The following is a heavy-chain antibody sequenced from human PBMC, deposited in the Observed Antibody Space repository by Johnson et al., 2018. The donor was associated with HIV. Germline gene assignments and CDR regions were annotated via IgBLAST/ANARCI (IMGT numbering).Heavy chain of an antibody. CDR2: IYSGGST. V-gene: IGHV3-NL1*01. Sequence: QVQLVESGGGVVQPGRSLRLSCAASGFTFSSYAMHWVRQAPGKGLEWVSVIYSGGSTYYADSVKGRFTISRDNSKNTLYLQMNSLRAEDTAVYYCAKPRQPSDAFDIWGQGTMVTVSS. CDR1: GFTFSSYA. D-gene: IGHD6-13*01. CDR3: AKPRQPSDAFDI. J-gene: IGHJ3*02.